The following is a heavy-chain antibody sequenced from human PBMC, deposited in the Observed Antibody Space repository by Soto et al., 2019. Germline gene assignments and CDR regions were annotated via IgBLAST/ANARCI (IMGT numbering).Heavy chain of an antibody. V-gene: IGHV1-2*04. Sequence: ASVKVSCKASGSTFTGYYMHWVRQAPGQGLEWMGWINPNSGGTNYAQKFQGWVTMTRDTSISTAYMELSRLRSDDTAMYYCARLDGYYHDSIGLAGGMDVWGQGNTVTVSS. D-gene: IGHD3-22*01. CDR2: INPNSGGT. CDR1: GSTFTGYY. CDR3: ARLDGYYHDSIGLAGGMDV. J-gene: IGHJ6*02.